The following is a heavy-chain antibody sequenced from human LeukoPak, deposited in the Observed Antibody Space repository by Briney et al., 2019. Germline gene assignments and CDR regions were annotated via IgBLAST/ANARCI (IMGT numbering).Heavy chain of an antibody. D-gene: IGHD6-6*01. V-gene: IGHV3-20*04. CDR1: GFTFDDYG. J-gene: IGHJ4*02. CDR3: ARGGVYSTSAVDY. CDR2: INWNGGST. Sequence: PGGSLRLSCAASGFTFDDYGVSWVRRAPGKGLEWVSGINWNGGSTGFADSVKGRFTISRDCAKNTLYLQMNSLRAEDTAVYYCARGGVYSTSAVDYWGQGTLVTVSS.